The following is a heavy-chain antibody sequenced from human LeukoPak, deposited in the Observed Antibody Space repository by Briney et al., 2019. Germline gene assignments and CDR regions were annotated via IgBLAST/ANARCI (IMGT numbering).Heavy chain of an antibody. Sequence: GGSLRLSCAASGFTFSSYGMHWVCQAPGKGLEWVAVISYDGSNKYYADSVKGRLTISRDNSKNTLYLQMNSLRAEDTAVYYCAKAHSGSFDYWGQGTLVTVSS. D-gene: IGHD5-12*01. CDR1: GFTFSSYG. J-gene: IGHJ4*02. CDR2: ISYDGSNK. CDR3: AKAHSGSFDY. V-gene: IGHV3-30*18.